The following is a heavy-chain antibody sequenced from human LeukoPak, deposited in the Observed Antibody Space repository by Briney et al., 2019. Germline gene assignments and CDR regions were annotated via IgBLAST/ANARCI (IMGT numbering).Heavy chain of an antibody. CDR1: GFTFSSYG. J-gene: IGHJ6*03. CDR2: IKPDGSAQ. Sequence: GGSLRLSCAASGFTFSSYGMHWVRQAPGKGLEWVATIKPDGSAQYYVDSVKGRFTISRDNAKNSLFLQINSLRAEDTAVYYCARVLSQPEQRRTYYYYYMDVWGKGTTVTVSS. D-gene: IGHD1/OR15-1a*01. CDR3: ARVLSQPEQRRTYYYYYMDV. V-gene: IGHV3-7*03.